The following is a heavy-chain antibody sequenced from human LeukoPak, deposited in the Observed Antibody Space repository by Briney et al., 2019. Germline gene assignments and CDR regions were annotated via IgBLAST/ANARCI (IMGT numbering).Heavy chain of an antibody. CDR3: VRDWDVTGTTVY. J-gene: IGHJ4*02. D-gene: IGHD1-1*01. V-gene: IGHV3-23*01. CDR2: ITGSDGST. CDR1: GFTFSTYA. Sequence: GGSLRLSCAASGFTFSTYAMSWVRQAPGKGLEWVSAITGSDGSTYYADSVKGRFTISRDNSKNTLYLQLNSLRAEDTAVYYCVRDWDVTGTTVYWGQGTLVTVSS.